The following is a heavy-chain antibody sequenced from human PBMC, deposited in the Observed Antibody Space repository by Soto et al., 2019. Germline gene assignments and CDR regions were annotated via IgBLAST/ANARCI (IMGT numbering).Heavy chain of an antibody. CDR3: AKGVGATGSDFDY. J-gene: IGHJ4*02. CDR2: ISGSGDNT. D-gene: IGHD1-26*01. CDR1: GFTFSTYA. V-gene: IGHV3-23*01. Sequence: EVQLLESGGGLVQPGGSLRLSCAASGFTFSTYAMSWVRQAPGKGLEWVSGISGSGDNTYYADSVKGRFTISRDNSKNTLYLQMNSLRAEDTAVYYCAKGVGATGSDFDYWGQGTLVTVSS.